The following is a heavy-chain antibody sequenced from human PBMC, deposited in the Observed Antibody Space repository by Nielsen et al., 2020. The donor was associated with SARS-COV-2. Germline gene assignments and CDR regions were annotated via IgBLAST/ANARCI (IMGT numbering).Heavy chain of an antibody. CDR2: IYWNDDK. CDR3: ARWEGPFDY. D-gene: IGHD1-26*01. V-gene: IGHV2-5*01. J-gene: IGHJ4*02. Sequence: SGPTLVKPTQTLTLTCTFSGFSLSTSGVGVGWIRQPPGKALEWLALIYWNDDKRYSPSLKSRLTVTKDTSKNQVVLTMTNMDPVDTATYYCARWEGPFDYWGQGTLVTVSS. CDR1: GFSLSTSGVG.